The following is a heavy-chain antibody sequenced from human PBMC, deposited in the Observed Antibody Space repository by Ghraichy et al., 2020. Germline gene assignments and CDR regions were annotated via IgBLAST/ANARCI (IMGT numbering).Heavy chain of an antibody. J-gene: IGHJ4*02. V-gene: IGHV4-39*01. CDR3: ARVIGTVEVAGTGKYYFDY. D-gene: IGHD6-19*01. CDR2: IHHSGST. CDR1: GGSVSSSNYY. Sequence: SETLSLTCTVSGGSVSSSNYYWGWIRQPPGKGLEWIANIHHSGSTYYNPSRKSRVTISIDTSKNQFSLNVTSVTAADTAVYYCARVIGTVEVAGTGKYYFDYWGQGTLGTVSS.